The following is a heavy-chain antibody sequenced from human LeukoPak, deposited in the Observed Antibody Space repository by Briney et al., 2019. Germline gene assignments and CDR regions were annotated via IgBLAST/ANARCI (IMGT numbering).Heavy chain of an antibody. CDR3: ARGGDYGGKRYYFDY. CDR2: INPSGSST. D-gene: IGHD4-23*01. V-gene: IGHV1-46*01. Sequence: ASVKVSCKASGYSFTSHYMHWVRQAPGQGLEWLGLINPSGSSTLYAQKFQGRITMTRDMSTTTDYMELSSLTYDDTAVYYCARGGDYGGKRYYFDYWGQGTLVTVSS. J-gene: IGHJ4*02. CDR1: GYSFTSHY.